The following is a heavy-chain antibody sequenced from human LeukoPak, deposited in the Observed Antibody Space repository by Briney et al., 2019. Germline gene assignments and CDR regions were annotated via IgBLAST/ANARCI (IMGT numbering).Heavy chain of an antibody. Sequence: GRSLRLSCAASGFTFSSYAMHWVCQAPGKGLEWVAVISYDGSNKYYADSVKGRFTISRDNSKNTLYLQMNSLRAEDTAVYYCARDLPSSGWPLDYWGQGTLVTVSS. CDR2: ISYDGSNK. CDR1: GFTFSSYA. J-gene: IGHJ4*02. CDR3: ARDLPSSGWPLDY. D-gene: IGHD6-19*01. V-gene: IGHV3-30*04.